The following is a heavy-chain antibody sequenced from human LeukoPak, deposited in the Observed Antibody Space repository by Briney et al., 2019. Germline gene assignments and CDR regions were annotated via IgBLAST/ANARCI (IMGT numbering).Heavy chain of an antibody. CDR2: INPSGGST. V-gene: IGHV1-46*01. J-gene: IGHJ5*02. CDR3: ARASRDSSGFGWFDP. CDR1: GYTFTSYY. D-gene: IGHD3-22*01. Sequence: ASVKVSCKASGYTFTSYYMHWVRQAPGQGLEWMGIINPSGGSTSYAQKFQGRVTMTRDMSTSTVYMELSSLRSEGTAVYYCARASRDSSGFGWFDPWGQGTLVTVSS.